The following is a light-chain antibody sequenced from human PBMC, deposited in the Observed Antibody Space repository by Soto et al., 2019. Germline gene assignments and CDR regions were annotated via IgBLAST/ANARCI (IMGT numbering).Light chain of an antibody. CDR1: QDIGYH. CDR2: SAS. Sequence: DIQMTQSPSAMSAAVGDRVTITCRASQDIGYHLGWFQQKPGKAPERLIYSASSLDSGVPSRFSATGSGTEFTFTISSLHPEDFATYYCQLHTTYPRPFGQGTKVEVK. V-gene: IGKV1-17*03. CDR3: QLHTTYPRP. J-gene: IGKJ1*01.